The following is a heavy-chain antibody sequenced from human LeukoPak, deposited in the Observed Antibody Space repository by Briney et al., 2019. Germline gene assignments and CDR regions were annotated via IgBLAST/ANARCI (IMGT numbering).Heavy chain of an antibody. J-gene: IGHJ4*02. CDR3: AKVGSYHDFDY. V-gene: IGHV3-74*01. Sequence: GGSLRLSCAASGFAFSRYWMHWVRQAPGKGLVWVSRVNGDGSTTTYADSVKGRFTVSRDNSKNTLFLQMNSLRAEDTAVYYCAKVGSYHDFDYWGQGTLVTVSS. CDR2: VNGDGSTT. D-gene: IGHD3-22*01. CDR1: GFAFSRYW.